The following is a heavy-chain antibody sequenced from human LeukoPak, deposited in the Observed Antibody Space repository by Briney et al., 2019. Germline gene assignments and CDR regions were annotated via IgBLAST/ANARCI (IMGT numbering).Heavy chain of an antibody. CDR3: ARDLYSYGTIDI. D-gene: IGHD5-18*01. J-gene: IGHJ3*02. Sequence: XXGGXFSGYYWSWIRQPPGKGLEWIGEINHSGSTNYNPSLKSRVTISVDTSKNQFSLKLSSVTAADTAVYYCARDLYSYGTIDIWGQGTMVTVSS. V-gene: IGHV4-34*01. CDR1: GGXFSGYY. CDR2: INHSGST.